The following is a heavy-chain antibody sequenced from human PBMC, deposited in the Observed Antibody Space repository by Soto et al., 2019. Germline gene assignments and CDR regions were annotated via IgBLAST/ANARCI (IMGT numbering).Heavy chain of an antibody. Sequence: GGSLRLSCAASGFTFSSYGMHWVRQGPGKGLEWVAVISYDGSNKYYADSVKGRFTISRDNSKNTLYLQMNSLRAEDTAVYYCARDRVESGYPEYFQHWGQGTLVTRLL. J-gene: IGHJ1*01. V-gene: IGHV3-30*03. CDR1: GFTFSSYG. CDR3: ARDRVESGYPEYFQH. D-gene: IGHD3-22*01. CDR2: ISYDGSNK.